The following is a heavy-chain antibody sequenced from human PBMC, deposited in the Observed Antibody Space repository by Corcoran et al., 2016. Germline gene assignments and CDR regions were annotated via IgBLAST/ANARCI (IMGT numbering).Heavy chain of an antibody. V-gene: IGHV1-18*01. CDR3: AGDGVAAQKPPPSYYYYGMDV. CDR2: ISAYNGNT. D-gene: IGHD2-15*01. CDR1: GYTFTSYG. J-gene: IGHJ6*02. Sequence: QVQLVQSGAEVKKPGASVKVSCKASGYTFTSYGISWVRQAPGQGLEWMGWISAYNGNTNYAPKLQGRVTMTTDTSTSTAYMELRSLSSDDTAVYYSAGDGVAAQKPPPSYYYYGMDVRGQVTTLTVSS.